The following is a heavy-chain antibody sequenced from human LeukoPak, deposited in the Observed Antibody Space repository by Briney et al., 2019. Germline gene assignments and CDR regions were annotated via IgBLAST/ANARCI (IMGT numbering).Heavy chain of an antibody. J-gene: IGHJ4*02. D-gene: IGHD1-1*01. CDR2: VYTSGST. CDR3: ARGVGLTQGGTFDY. V-gene: IGHV4-61*02. Sequence: SETLSLTCSVSGGSITSGSYYWSWIRQPAGKGLEWIGRVYTSGSTKFNPSLKSRLSLSVDTSRNQFSLNLTSVTAADTAVYYCARGVGLTQGGTFDYWGQGTLVTVSS. CDR1: GGSITSGSYY.